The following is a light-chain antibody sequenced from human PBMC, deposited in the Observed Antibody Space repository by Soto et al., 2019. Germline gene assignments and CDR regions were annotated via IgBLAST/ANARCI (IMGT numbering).Light chain of an antibody. CDR2: LNSDGSH. Sequence: QSVLTQSPSASASLGASGKLTCTLSRGHSSYAIAWHQQQPEKGPRYLMKLNSDGSHSKGDGIPDRFSGSSSGAERYLTISSLQSEDGADYYCQTWGTGVVFGGGTKLTVL. J-gene: IGLJ3*02. CDR1: RGHSSYA. CDR3: QTWGTGVV. V-gene: IGLV4-69*01.